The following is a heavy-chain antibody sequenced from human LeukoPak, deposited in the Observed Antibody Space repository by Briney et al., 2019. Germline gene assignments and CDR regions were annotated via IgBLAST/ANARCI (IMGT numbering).Heavy chain of an antibody. D-gene: IGHD3-16*02. Sequence: SETLSLTCTVSGGSISSYYWSWIRQPAGKGLEWIGRIYTSGSTNYNPSLKSRVTISVDTSKNQFSLKLSSVTAADTAVYYCARGRARVWGSYRHFDYWGQGTLVTVSS. CDR2: IYTSGST. CDR3: ARGRARVWGSYRHFDY. CDR1: GGSISSYY. J-gene: IGHJ4*02. V-gene: IGHV4-4*07.